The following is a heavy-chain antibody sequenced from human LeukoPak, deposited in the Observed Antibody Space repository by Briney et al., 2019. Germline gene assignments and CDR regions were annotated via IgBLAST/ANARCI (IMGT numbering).Heavy chain of an antibody. Sequence: ASVKVSCKASGYTFTSYDINWVRQATGQGLEWMGWMNPNSGNTGYAQKFQGRVTMTRNTSISTAYMELSSLRSEDTAVYSCARAGRGYCSGGSCYKFDYWGQGTLVTVSS. CDR2: MNPNSGNT. J-gene: IGHJ4*02. CDR3: ARAGRGYCSGGSCYKFDY. V-gene: IGHV1-8*01. D-gene: IGHD2-15*01. CDR1: GYTFTSYD.